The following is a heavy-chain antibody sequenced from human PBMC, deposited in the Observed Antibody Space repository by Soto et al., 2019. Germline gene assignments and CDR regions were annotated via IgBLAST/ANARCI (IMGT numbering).Heavy chain of an antibody. CDR3: ARQRTSTNYYYYYGMDV. D-gene: IGHD2-2*01. Sequence: PGESLKISCKGSGYSFTSYWISWVRQMPGKGLEWMGRIDPSDSYTNYSPSFQGHVTISADKSISTAYLQWSSLKASDTAMYYCARQRTSTNYYYYYGMDVWGQGTTVTVSS. CDR1: GYSFTSYW. CDR2: IDPSDSYT. J-gene: IGHJ6*02. V-gene: IGHV5-10-1*01.